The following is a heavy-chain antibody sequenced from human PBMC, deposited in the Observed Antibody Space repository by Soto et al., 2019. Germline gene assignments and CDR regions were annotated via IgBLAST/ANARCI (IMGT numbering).Heavy chain of an antibody. J-gene: IGHJ6*02. CDR1: GFTFSNYA. V-gene: IGHV3-30*04. CDR2: ISYDGNNE. D-gene: IGHD2-2*01. CDR3: ARNIVVVPAAYYNYGMDV. Sequence: QVQLVESGGGVVQPGRSLRLSCAASGFTFSNYAMDWVRQAPGKGLEWVAVISYDGNNEYYADSVKGRFTISRDNPKNTLYLQMNSLRAEDTAVYYCARNIVVVPAAYYNYGMDVWGPGTTVHVSS.